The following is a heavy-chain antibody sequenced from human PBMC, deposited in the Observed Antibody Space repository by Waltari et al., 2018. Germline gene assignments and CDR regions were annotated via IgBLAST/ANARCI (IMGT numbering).Heavy chain of an antibody. Sequence: EVQLVESGGGLVQPGGSLTLSCAASGFIFSSYEMNWVRQAPGKGLEWVSYISTTGDTVYYADSVKGRFTISRDNAKASLYLQMSSLRAEDTAVYYCAKARDGYYFDYWGQGTTVTVSS. V-gene: IGHV3-48*03. D-gene: IGHD6-13*01. J-gene: IGHJ4*03. CDR3: AKARDGYYFDY. CDR2: ISTTGDTV. CDR1: GFIFSSYE.